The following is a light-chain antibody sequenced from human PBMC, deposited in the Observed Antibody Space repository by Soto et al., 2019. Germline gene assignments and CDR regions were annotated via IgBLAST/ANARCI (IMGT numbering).Light chain of an antibody. CDR1: QSVTNSQ. CDR3: QQWARSPRT. CDR2: GAS. J-gene: IGKJ1*01. Sequence: EIVLTQSPGTLSLSPGERATLFCRASQSVTNSQLAWYQQKPGQAPRLLIFGASSRATGIPDRFSGSGSGTAFTLTIARLEPADFAVYYCQQWARSPRTFGRGTTVEIK. V-gene: IGKV3-20*01.